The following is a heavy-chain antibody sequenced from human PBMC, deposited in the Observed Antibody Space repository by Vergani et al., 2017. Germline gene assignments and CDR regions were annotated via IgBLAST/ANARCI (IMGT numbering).Heavy chain of an antibody. CDR3: ARDRRRIAAAGTDDAFDI. V-gene: IGHV1-46*01. D-gene: IGHD6-13*01. CDR2: INPSCGST. J-gene: IGHJ3*02. Sequence: QVQLVQSGAEVKKPGASVKVSCKASGYTFTSYYMHWVRQAPGQGLEWMGIINPSCGSTSYAQKFQGRVTMTRDTSPSTVYMELSSLRSADTAVYYCARDRRRIAAAGTDDAFDIWGQGTMVTVSS. CDR1: GYTFTSYY.